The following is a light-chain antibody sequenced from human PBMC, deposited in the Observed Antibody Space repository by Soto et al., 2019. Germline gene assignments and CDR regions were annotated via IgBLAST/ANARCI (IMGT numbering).Light chain of an antibody. V-gene: IGKV3-20*01. CDR1: QSVRSS. CDR2: DAS. CDR3: QQYGSSGT. Sequence: EIVMTQSPGTLSVSPGERATLFCRASQSVRSSLAWYQQKPGQAPRLFIYDASNRATGIPDRFSGSGSGTDFTLTISRLEPEDFAVYYCQQYGSSGTFGQGTKVDIK. J-gene: IGKJ1*01.